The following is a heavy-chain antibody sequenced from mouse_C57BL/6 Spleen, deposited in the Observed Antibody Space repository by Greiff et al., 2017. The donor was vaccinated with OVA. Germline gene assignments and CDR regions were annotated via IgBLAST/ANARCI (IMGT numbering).Heavy chain of an antibody. CDR2: ISSGSSTI. Sequence: DVHLVESGGGLVKPGGSLKLSCAASGFTFSDYGMHWVRQAPEKGLEWVAYISSGSSTIYYADTVKGRFTISRDNAKNTLFLQMTSLRSEDTAMYYCASSYYYGSSHFDYWGQGTTLTVSS. D-gene: IGHD1-1*01. J-gene: IGHJ2*01. CDR1: GFTFSDYG. V-gene: IGHV5-17*01. CDR3: ASSYYYGSSHFDY.